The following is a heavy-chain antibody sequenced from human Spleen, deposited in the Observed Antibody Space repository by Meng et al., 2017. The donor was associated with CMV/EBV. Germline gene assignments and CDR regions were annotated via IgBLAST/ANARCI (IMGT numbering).Heavy chain of an antibody. CDR1: GGSLSSGIW. J-gene: IGHJ4*02. D-gene: IGHD5-24*01. Sequence: CAVSGGSLSSGIWWSWVRQPPGKGLACIGAIYHSGRTNYNPSLKSRVTISVDKSKNQFSLKLSSVTAADTAVYYCARDPTSRDGYKDWGQGTLVTVSS. V-gene: IGHV4-4*02. CDR2: IYHSGRT. CDR3: ARDPTSRDGYKD.